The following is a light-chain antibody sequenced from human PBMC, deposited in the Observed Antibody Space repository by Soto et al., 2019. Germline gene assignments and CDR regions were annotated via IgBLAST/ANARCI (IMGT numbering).Light chain of an antibody. CDR1: QTLGRNY. CDR3: QQRSSWPFT. V-gene: IGKV3-11*01. Sequence: ETVLTQSPGTLSMSPGETATLSFRSSQTLGRNYLAWYQQKPGQAPRLLIYATSNRATGIPARFSGSGSGTDFTLTISSLEPEDFAVYYCQQRSSWPFTFGPGTKVDIK. CDR2: ATS. J-gene: IGKJ3*01.